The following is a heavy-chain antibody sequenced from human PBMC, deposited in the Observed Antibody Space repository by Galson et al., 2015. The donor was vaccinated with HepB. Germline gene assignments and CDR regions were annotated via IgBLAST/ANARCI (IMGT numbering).Heavy chain of an antibody. D-gene: IGHD2-15*01. Sequence: SLRLSCAASGFTFSSYGMHWVRQAPGKGLEWVAVIWYDGSNKYYADSVKGRFTISRDNSKNTLYLQMNSLRAEDTAVYYCAKGKGCSGGSCYYYGMDVWGQGTTVTVSS. CDR2: IWYDGSNK. J-gene: IGHJ6*02. V-gene: IGHV3-33*06. CDR3: AKGKGCSGGSCYYYGMDV. CDR1: GFTFSSYG.